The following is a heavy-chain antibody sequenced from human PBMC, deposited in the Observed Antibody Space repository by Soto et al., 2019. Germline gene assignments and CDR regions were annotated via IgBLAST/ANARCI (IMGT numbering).Heavy chain of an antibody. Sequence: QLVQSGSEVKKPGSSVKVSCQASGGTFSGYVVTWVRQAPGQGLEWMGEFVPLFGTTNYAQRFSGRITITAAESTSTASMELRTLRSDDTAVYYCATHGLGVSSPPFFATWGKGTLVTVSS. CDR3: ATHGLGVSSPPFFAT. CDR2: FVPLFGTT. J-gene: IGHJ5*02. D-gene: IGHD3-3*01. V-gene: IGHV1-69*01. CDR1: GGTFSGYV.